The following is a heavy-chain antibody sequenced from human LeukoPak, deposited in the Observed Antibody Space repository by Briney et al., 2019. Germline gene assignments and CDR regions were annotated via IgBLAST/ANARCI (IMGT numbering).Heavy chain of an antibody. D-gene: IGHD1-7*01. CDR3: ASPHLFRPRNYALNY. J-gene: IGHJ4*02. CDR1: GYTFTGYY. V-gene: IGHV1-2*02. CDR2: INPNSGGT. Sequence: GASVKVSCKASGYTFTGYYMHWVRQAPGQGLEWMGWINPNSGGTNYAQKFQGRVTMTRDTSISTAYMELSSLRSEDTAVYYCASPHLFRPRNYALNYWGQGTLVTVSS.